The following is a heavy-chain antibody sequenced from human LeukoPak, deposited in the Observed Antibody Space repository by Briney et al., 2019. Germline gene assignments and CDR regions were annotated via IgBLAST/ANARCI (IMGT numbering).Heavy chain of an antibody. CDR1: GGSISSSSYY. J-gene: IGHJ4*02. D-gene: IGHD2-15*01. Sequence: PSETPSLTCTVSGGSISSSSYYWGWIRQPPGKGLEWIGSIYYSGSTYYNPSLKSRVTISVDTSKNQFSLKLSSVTAADTAVYYCAREGGGYCSGGSCYSGGYFDYWGQGTLVTVSS. V-gene: IGHV4-39*07. CDR2: IYYSGST. CDR3: AREGGGYCSGGSCYSGGYFDY.